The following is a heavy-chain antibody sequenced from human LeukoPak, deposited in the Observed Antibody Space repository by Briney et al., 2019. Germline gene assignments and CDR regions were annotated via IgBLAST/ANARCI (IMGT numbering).Heavy chain of an antibody. D-gene: IGHD6-19*01. CDR3: ARGHSSGWYPDAEYFQH. Sequence: GGSLRLSCAASGFTFSSYAMHWVRQAPGKGLEWVAVISYDGSNKYYADSVKGRFTISRDNSKNTLYLQMNSLRAEDTAVYYCARGHSSGWYPDAEYFQHWGQGTLVTVSS. CDR2: ISYDGSNK. V-gene: IGHV3-30-3*01. CDR1: GFTFSSYA. J-gene: IGHJ1*01.